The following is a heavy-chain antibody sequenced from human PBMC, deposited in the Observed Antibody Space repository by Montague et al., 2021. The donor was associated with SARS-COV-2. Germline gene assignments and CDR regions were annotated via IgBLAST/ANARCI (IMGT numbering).Heavy chain of an antibody. D-gene: IGHD3-10*01. CDR2: IYYSGST. CDR3: ARLVWFGELSSENWFDP. Sequence: SETLSLTCTVSGGSISSSSNYWGWIRQPPGRGLEWIGSIYYSGSTYYNSSPKSRVTISVDTSKNQFSLKLNSVTAADTAVYYCARLVWFGELSSENWFDPWGQGTLVTVSS. V-gene: IGHV4-39*01. CDR1: GGSISSSSNY. J-gene: IGHJ5*02.